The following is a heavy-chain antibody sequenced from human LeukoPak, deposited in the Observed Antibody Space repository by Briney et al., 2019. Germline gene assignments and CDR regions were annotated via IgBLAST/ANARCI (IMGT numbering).Heavy chain of an antibody. Sequence: SETLSLTCAVYGGSFSGYYWSWIGQPPGKGLEWIGEINHSGSTNYNPSLKSRVTISVDTSKNQFSLKLSSVTAADTAVYYCARPNTAMVPYYFDYWGQGTLVTVSS. D-gene: IGHD5-18*01. V-gene: IGHV4-34*01. J-gene: IGHJ4*02. CDR3: ARPNTAMVPYYFDY. CDR1: GGSFSGYY. CDR2: INHSGST.